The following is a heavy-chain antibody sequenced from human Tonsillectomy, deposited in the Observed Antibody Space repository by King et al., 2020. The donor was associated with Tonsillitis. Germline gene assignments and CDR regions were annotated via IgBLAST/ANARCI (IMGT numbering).Heavy chain of an antibody. CDR1: GYTFTSYG. Sequence: VQLVESGAEVKKPGASVKVSCKASGYTFTSYGISWVRQAPGQGLEWMGWISAYNGNTNYAQKLQGRVTMTTDTSTSTAYMELRSLRSDDTAVYYCARVGTYYYDHLPGIYFDYWGQGTLVTVSS. CDR3: ARVGTYYYDHLPGIYFDY. J-gene: IGHJ4*02. CDR2: ISAYNGNT. V-gene: IGHV1-18*01. D-gene: IGHD3-22*01.